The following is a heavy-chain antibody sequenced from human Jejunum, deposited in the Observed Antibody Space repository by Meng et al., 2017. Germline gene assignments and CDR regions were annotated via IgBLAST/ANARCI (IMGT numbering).Heavy chain of an antibody. V-gene: IGHV4-30-4*01. D-gene: IGHD2-21*01. J-gene: IGHJ4*02. CDR3: ARERGILVGNNYFDY. CDR1: GDSIGSDDVY. CDR2: ISYRGYT. Sequence: QVQLQESGPGLVKPSQTLSLTCTVSGDSIGSDDVYWSWIRQAPGKGLEWIGYISYRGYTYYSPSLKSRVTISLDTSNNQFSLKLSSVTAADTAVYFCARERGILVGNNYFDYWGQGTLVTVSS.